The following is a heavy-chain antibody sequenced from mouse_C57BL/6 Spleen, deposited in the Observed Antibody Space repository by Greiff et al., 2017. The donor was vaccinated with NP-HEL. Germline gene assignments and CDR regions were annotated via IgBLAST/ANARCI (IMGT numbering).Heavy chain of an antibody. CDR2: FYPDNDDT. Sequence: VQLQQPGAELVKPGASVKMSCKASGYTFTTYPIAWMKQNHGKSLEWIGNFYPDNDDTKYNEKFKGKATLTVDKSSSTVYLELSRLTSDDSAFYCCASKDFWYGYYDYWGQGTTLTVSS. J-gene: IGHJ2*01. D-gene: IGHD2-10*02. CDR1: GYTFTTYP. CDR3: ASKDFWYGYYDY. V-gene: IGHV1-47*01.